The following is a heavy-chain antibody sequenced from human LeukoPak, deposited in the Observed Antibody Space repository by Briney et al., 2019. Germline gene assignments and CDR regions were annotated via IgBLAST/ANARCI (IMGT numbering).Heavy chain of an antibody. J-gene: IGHJ4*02. D-gene: IGHD3-10*01. CDR2: IYYSGST. CDR1: GGSISSYY. V-gene: IGHV4-59*01. CDR3: ARGPSSPLLWFGEFDY. Sequence: SETLSLPCTVSGGSISSYYWSWIRQPPGKGLEWIGYIYYSGSTNYNPSLKSRVTISVDTSKNQFSLKLSSVTAADTAVYYCARGPSSPLLWFGEFDYWGQGTLVTVSS.